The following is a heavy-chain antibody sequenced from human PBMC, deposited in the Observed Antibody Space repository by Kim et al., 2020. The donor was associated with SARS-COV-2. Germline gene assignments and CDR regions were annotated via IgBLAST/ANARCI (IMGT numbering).Heavy chain of an antibody. D-gene: IGHD6-6*01. J-gene: IGHJ2*01. CDR1: GFAFSAYA. CDR3: ARATSRAGIYRLVFDL. Sequence: GGSLRLSCVASGFAFSAYAMHWVRQAPGKEPEIVSAVSTDGRETHYANPVKGRFIISRDNSQNIMYLQMGSLRADDMAVYYCARATSRAGIYRLVFDLWG. V-gene: IGHV3-64*01. CDR2: VSTDGRET.